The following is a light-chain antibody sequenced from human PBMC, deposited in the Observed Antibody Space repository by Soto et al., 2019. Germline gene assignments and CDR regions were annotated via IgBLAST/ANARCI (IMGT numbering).Light chain of an antibody. J-gene: IGLJ2*01. V-gene: IGLV2-14*01. CDR3: SSYTSSSTLYVV. CDR2: HVS. CDR1: SSDVGGYNY. Sequence: QSVLTQPASVSGSPGQSITISCTGTSSDVGGYNYVSWYQQHPGKAPKLMIYHVSNRPSGVSNRFSGSKSGNTASLTISGLQAEDEADYYCSSYTSSSTLYVVFGGGTKLTVL.